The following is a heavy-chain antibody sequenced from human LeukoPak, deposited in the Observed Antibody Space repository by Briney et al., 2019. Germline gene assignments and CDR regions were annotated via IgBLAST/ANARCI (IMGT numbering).Heavy chain of an antibody. CDR1: GDSISSGYW. V-gene: IGHV4-4*02. CDR2: SHHSGST. D-gene: IGHD3-16*01. J-gene: IGHJ4*02. CDR3: ARFSQYYDSPTHYLDY. Sequence: PSETLSLTCAVSGDSISSGYWWMWVRQPPGGGLGGIWESHHSGSTYYNPSLKSRVTIAVDTSKTHFSLRLNSVTAADTAVYYCARFSQYYDSPTHYLDYWGQGSLVTVSS.